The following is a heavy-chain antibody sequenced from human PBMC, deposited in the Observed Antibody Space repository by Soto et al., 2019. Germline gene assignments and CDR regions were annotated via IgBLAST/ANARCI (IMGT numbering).Heavy chain of an antibody. J-gene: IGHJ4*02. CDR1: GFTFSAYS. CDR3: SHGYYQYFES. V-gene: IGHV3-30*03. CDR2: ISYDGNNK. Sequence: GGSLRLSCAASGFTFSAYSMNWVRQAPGKGLEWVAVISYDGNNKYYAASVKGRFTISRDNSKNTLYLQMNSLKTEDTAVYYCSHGYYQYFESWGQGTLVTVSS. D-gene: IGHD5-18*01.